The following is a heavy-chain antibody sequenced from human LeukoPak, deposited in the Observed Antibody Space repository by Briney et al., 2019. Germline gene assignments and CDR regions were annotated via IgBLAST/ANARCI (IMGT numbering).Heavy chain of an antibody. CDR3: GRVGQFDS. Sequence: GGSLRLSCAASGFTFTDYWVSWIRQAPGKGLEWISYISISGGTIYYAESVKGRFTISRDNAKSSLYLQMNSLRGEDTAVYYCGRVGQFDSWGQGTLVTVSS. V-gene: IGHV3-11*04. CDR2: ISISGGTI. J-gene: IGHJ4*02. CDR1: GFTFTDYW.